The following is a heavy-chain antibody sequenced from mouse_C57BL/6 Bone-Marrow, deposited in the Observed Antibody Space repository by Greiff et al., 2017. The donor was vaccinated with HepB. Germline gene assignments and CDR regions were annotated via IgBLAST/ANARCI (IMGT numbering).Heavy chain of an antibody. CDR2: ISDGGSYT. CDR3: ARVRPPTQRRYYYAMDY. Sequence: EVMLVESGGGLVKPGGSLKLSCAASGFTFSSYAMSWVRQTPEKRLEWVATISDGGSYTYYPDNVKGRFTISRVNAKNNLYLQMSHLKSEDTAMYYCARVRPPTQRRYYYAMDYWGQGTSVTVSP. J-gene: IGHJ4*01. V-gene: IGHV5-4*03. CDR1: GFTFSSYA. D-gene: IGHD2-10*01.